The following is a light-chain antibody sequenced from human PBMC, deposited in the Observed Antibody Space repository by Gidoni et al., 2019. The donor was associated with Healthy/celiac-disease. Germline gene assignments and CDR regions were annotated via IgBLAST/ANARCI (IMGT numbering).Light chain of an antibody. CDR2: AAS. V-gene: IGKV1-8*01. Sequence: AIRMTQSPSSFSASTGERVTITCRASQGISRYLAWDQQKPGKAPKLLIYAASTLQSGVPSRFSGSGSGTDFTLNICCLQSEDFATYYCQQYYSYPSWTFGQGTKLEIK. CDR3: QQYYSYPSWT. J-gene: IGKJ1*01. CDR1: QGISRY.